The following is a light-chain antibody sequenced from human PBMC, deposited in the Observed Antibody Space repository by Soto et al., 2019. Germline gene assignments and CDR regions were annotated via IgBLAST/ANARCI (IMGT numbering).Light chain of an antibody. CDR2: EVR. CDR3: SSFRRSNTLV. J-gene: IGLJ2*01. V-gene: IGLV2-14*01. Sequence: QSVLTQPASVSGSPGQSITISCTGTRSDVGASNYVSWYQHHPGKAPKLLIYEVRNRPSGVSDRFSGSKSGNTASLTISGLQAEDEADYYCSSFRRSNTLVFGGGTKLTVL. CDR1: RSDVGASNY.